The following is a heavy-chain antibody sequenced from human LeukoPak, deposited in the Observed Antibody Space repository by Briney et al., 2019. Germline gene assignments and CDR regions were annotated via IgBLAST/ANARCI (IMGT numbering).Heavy chain of an antibody. CDR2: ILYSGST. J-gene: IGHJ4*02. V-gene: IGHV4-39*01. Sequence: PSETLSLTCTVSGASVSNNRYYWGWIRQPPGKGLEWIGSILYSGSTYYNPSLKSRVTISVDTSKNQISLNLRSVTAADTAVYYCARLSWSSDDYWGQGTLVTVSS. D-gene: IGHD2-8*02. CDR3: ARLSWSSDDY. CDR1: GASVSNNRYY.